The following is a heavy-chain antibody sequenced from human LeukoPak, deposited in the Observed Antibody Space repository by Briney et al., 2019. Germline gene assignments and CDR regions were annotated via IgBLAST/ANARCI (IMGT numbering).Heavy chain of an antibody. J-gene: IGHJ6*02. Sequence: SETLSLTCAVSGGSVSTYYRSWIRQPPGKGLEWIGYIYYSGSTNYNPSLKSRVTISVDTSKNQFSLKLSSVTAADTAVYYCARAIAARQFYYGMDVWGQGTTVTVSS. CDR1: GGSVSTYY. D-gene: IGHD6-6*01. CDR2: IYYSGST. CDR3: ARAIAARQFYYGMDV. V-gene: IGHV4-59*08.